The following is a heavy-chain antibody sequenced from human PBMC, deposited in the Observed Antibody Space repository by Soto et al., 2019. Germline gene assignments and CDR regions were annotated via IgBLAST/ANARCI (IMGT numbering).Heavy chain of an antibody. J-gene: IGHJ6*03. CDR2: ISSNGGST. CDR1: GFTFSSYA. Sequence: GGSLRLSCAASGFTFSSYAMHWVRQAPGKGLEYVSAISSNGGSTYYANSVKGRFTISRDNSKNTLYLQMGTLRAEDMAVYYSARDSTLDYGDYYYYYMDVWGKGTTVTVSS. D-gene: IGHD4-17*01. V-gene: IGHV3-64*01. CDR3: ARDSTLDYGDYYYYYMDV.